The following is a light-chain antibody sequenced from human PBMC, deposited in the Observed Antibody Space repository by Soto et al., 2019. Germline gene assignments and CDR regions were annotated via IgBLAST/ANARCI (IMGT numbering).Light chain of an antibody. V-gene: IGKV3-15*01. CDR2: GAS. CDR3: QQYNNWPRT. J-gene: IGKJ1*01. CDR1: QSISNF. Sequence: ETVMTQFPATLSVSPGERATLSCRASQSISNFLAWYQQKPGQAPRLLMYGASTRATGISAKFSGSGSGTEFTLTIRSLQSEDFAIYYCQQYNNWPRTFGQGTKVEIK.